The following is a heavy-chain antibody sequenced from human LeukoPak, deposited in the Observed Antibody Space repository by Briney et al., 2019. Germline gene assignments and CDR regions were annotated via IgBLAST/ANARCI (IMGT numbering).Heavy chain of an antibody. J-gene: IGHJ4*02. CDR1: GYTFTGYY. Sequence: EASVKVSCKASGYTFTGYYMHWVRQAPGQGLEWMGRINPNSGGTNYAQKFQGRVTMTRDTSITTAYMELNRLRSDDTAVYYCASYRSYCGGDCYFFDYWGQGTLVTASS. CDR3: ASYRSYCGGDCYFFDY. CDR2: INPNSGGT. V-gene: IGHV1-2*06. D-gene: IGHD2-21*02.